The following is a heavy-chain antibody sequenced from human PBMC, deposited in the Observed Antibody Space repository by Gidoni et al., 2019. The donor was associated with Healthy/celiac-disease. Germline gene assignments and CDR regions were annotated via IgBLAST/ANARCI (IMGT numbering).Heavy chain of an antibody. CDR3: ARDLVDCGGDCYSTGFDP. D-gene: IGHD2-21*01. J-gene: IGHJ5*02. CDR1: GFTFSSYA. Sequence: QVQLVESGGGVVQPGRSLRLSCAASGFTFSSYAMHWVRQAPGKGLEWVAVISYDGSNKYYADSVKGRFTISRDNSKNTLYLQMNSLRAEDTAVYYCARDLVDCGGDCYSTGFDPWGQGTLVTVSS. V-gene: IGHV3-30*04. CDR2: ISYDGSNK.